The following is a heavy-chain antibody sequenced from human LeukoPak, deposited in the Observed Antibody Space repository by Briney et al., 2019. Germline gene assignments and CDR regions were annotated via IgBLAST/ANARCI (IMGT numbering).Heavy chain of an antibody. D-gene: IGHD3-9*01. V-gene: IGHV4-30-4*08. J-gene: IGHJ6*03. CDR2: MYYSGRT. CDR1: GGSISSGGYY. CDR3: ARGEILAGYYMDV. Sequence: PSQTLSLTCTVSGGSISSGGYYWSWIRQPPGKGLEWIGYMYYSGRTFFNPSLKSRLTISVDTSKNQFSLKLSSVTAADTAVYYCARGEILAGYYMDVWGKGTSVSVSS.